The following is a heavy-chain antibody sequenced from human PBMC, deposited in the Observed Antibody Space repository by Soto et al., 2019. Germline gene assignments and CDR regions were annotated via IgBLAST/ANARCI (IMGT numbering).Heavy chain of an antibody. CDR2: MYSGGTT. CDR3: ARDGRDGFPLDY. V-gene: IGHV3-53*01. Sequence: GGSLRLSCAASGFSVSSHHMNWVRQAPGKGLEWVSVMYSGGTTYYPDPLKGRRTISRDNSKNMLYLQVDNLRADDTAVYYCARDGRDGFPLDYWGQGTLVTVSS. CDR1: GFSVSSHH. J-gene: IGHJ4*02. D-gene: IGHD1-1*01.